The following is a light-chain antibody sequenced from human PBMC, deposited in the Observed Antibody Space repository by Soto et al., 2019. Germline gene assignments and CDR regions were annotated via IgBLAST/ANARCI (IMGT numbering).Light chain of an antibody. Sequence: MTQSPSSLSLSAGDRVTISCKASRDIHEFLNWYQHKPGKAPRLLIFDASTLDTGVPHRFSGSGSGTDFTLTISSLQPEDVATYYCQHHDNLPPFIFGPGTKLDIK. V-gene: IGKV1-33*01. CDR3: QHHDNLPPFI. J-gene: IGKJ3*01. CDR2: DAS. CDR1: RDIHEF.